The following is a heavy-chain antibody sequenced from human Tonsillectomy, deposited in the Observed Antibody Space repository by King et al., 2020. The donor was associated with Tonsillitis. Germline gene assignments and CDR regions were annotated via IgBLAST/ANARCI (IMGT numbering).Heavy chain of an antibody. Sequence: VQLVESGGGLVQPGGSLKLSCAASGFTFSGSAMHWVRQASGKGLEWVGRIRSKANSYATAYAASVKGRFTISRDDSKNTAYLQMNSLKTEDTAVYYCCYGGNSAGYWDQGTLVTVSS. V-gene: IGHV3-73*02. D-gene: IGHD4-23*01. J-gene: IGHJ4*02. CDR2: IRSKANSYAT. CDR3: CYGGNSAGY. CDR1: GFTFSGSA.